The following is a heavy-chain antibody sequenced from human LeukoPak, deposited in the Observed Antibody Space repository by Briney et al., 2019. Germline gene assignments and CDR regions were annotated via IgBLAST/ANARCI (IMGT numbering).Heavy chain of an antibody. V-gene: IGHV1-58*02. CDR2: IVVGSGNT. D-gene: IGHD3-22*01. CDR3: ARSEDYYDSSGYQFDY. J-gene: IGHJ4*02. Sequence: SVKVSCKASGFTFTSSAMQWVRQARGQRLEWIGWIVVGSGNTNYAQKFQERVTITRDMSTSTAYMELNSLRAEDTAVYYCARSEDYYDSSGYQFDYWGQGTLVTVSS. CDR1: GFTFTSSA.